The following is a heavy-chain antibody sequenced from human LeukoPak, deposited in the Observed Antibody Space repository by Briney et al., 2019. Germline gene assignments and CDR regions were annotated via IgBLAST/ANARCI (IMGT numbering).Heavy chain of an antibody. CDR1: GGSISSGSYY. J-gene: IGHJ6*03. Sequence: PSQTLSLTCTVSGGSISSGSYYWSWIRQPAGKGLEWIGRIYTSGSTNYNPSLKSRVTISVDTSKNQFSLKLSSVTAADTAVYYCASSMVVGHSYYYYMGVWGKGATVTVSS. CDR3: ASSMVVGHSYYYYMGV. V-gene: IGHV4-61*02. D-gene: IGHD2-15*01. CDR2: IYTSGST.